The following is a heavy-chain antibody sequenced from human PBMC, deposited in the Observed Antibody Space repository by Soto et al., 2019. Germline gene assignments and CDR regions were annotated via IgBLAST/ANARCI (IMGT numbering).Heavy chain of an antibody. J-gene: IGHJ3*02. D-gene: IGHD3-10*02. CDR2: IAGGVGA. V-gene: IGHV3-23*01. CDR1: GFTFSSYA. CDR3: AKDYVSRKGVYDPFDI. Sequence: EARLLESGGGLVQPGGSLRLSCAASGFTFSSYAMNWVRQAPGKGLEWVAVIAGGVGANYIDAVKGRFTVSRDNSKSMLFLQMDSLRVEDTALYYCAKDYVSRKGVYDPFDIWGQGTMVTVSS.